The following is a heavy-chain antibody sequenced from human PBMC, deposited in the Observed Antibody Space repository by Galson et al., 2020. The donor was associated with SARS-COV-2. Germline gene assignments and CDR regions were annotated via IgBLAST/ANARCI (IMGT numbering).Heavy chain of an antibody. J-gene: IGHJ3*02. V-gene: IGHV3-7*01. Sequence: GGSLRLSCAASGFTISSYWKGWVRKAQGQGLGGVANIKEDGSEKNYVDSVKGRFIISRDNAKNSLYLQMNSLRAEDTAVYYCARSVFDIWGQGTMVTVAS. CDR3: ARSVFDI. CDR2: IKEDGSEK. CDR1: GFTISSYW.